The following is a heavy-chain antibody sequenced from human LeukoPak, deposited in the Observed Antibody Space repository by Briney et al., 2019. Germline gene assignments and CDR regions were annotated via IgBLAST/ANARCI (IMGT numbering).Heavy chain of an antibody. D-gene: IGHD1-26*01. J-gene: IGHJ4*02. CDR2: ISSSSSSI. Sequence: PGGSLRLSCAASGFTFSSYWMHWVRQTPGQGLEWVSYISSSSSSIYYADSVKGRFTISRDNAKNSLFLQMNSLRGEDTAVYYCARASRWELVDYWGQGTLVTVSS. CDR1: GFTFSSYW. V-gene: IGHV3-48*04. CDR3: ARASRWELVDY.